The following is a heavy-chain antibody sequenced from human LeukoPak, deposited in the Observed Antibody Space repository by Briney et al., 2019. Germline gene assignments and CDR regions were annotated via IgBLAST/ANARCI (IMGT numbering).Heavy chain of an antibody. Sequence: GGSLRLSCAASEVTVTSNYMSWVRQAPGKGLQWVSVLYPGGDIYYADSVKGRFIISRDNSKNTVSLQMNSLTADDTAVYYCVRGPRYYDDSGFHYGVFDIWGQGTVVTVSS. J-gene: IGHJ3*02. CDR2: LYPGGDI. D-gene: IGHD3-16*01. V-gene: IGHV3-53*01. CDR1: EVTVTSNY. CDR3: VRGPRYYDDSGFHYGVFDI.